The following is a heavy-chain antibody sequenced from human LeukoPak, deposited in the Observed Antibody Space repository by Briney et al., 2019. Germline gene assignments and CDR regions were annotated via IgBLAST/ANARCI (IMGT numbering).Heavy chain of an antibody. CDR1: GFTVSSNY. V-gene: IGHV3-53*01. CDR3: ASDRYYYDSSGYYSHYWYFDL. J-gene: IGHJ2*01. D-gene: IGHD3-22*01. Sequence: PGGSLRLSCAASGFTVSSNYMSWVRQAPGKGLECVSVIYSGGSTYYADSVKGRFTISRDNSKNTLYLQMNSLRAEDTVVYYCASDRYYYDSSGYYSHYWYFDLWGRGTLVTVSS. CDR2: IYSGGST.